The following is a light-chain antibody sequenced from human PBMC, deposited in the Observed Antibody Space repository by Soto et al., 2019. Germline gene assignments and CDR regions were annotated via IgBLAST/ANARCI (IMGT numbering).Light chain of an antibody. CDR3: QQYGSSPYT. Sequence: EILLTQSPGTLSLSPGERATLSCRASQSVRNNYLAWYQQKPGQAPRLLIHGTSGRATGIPDRFSGSGSGTDCTLIISRLEPEDFAVYYCQQYGSSPYTFGQGTKLEI. CDR2: GTS. CDR1: QSVRNNY. V-gene: IGKV3-20*01. J-gene: IGKJ2*01.